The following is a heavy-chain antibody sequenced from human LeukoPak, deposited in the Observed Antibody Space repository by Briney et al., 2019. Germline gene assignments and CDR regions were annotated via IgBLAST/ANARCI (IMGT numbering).Heavy chain of an antibody. V-gene: IGHV3-30*04. J-gene: IGHJ4*02. CDR1: GFTFSSCA. D-gene: IGHD5-18*01. CDR2: ISYDGSNK. Sequence: GGSLRLSCAASGFTFSSCAMHWVRQAPGKGLEWVAVISYDGSNKYYADSVKGRFTISRDNSKNTLYLQMTSLRAEDTAVYYCARDRRYGYYFDYWGQGILVTVSS. CDR3: ARDRRYGYYFDY.